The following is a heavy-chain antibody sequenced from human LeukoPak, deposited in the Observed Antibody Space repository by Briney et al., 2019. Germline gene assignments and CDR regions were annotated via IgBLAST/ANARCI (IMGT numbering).Heavy chain of an antibody. D-gene: IGHD3-3*01. Sequence: GASVKVSCKASGYTFTGYYMHWVRQAPGQGLEWMGWINPNSGGTNYAQKFQGRVTMTRDTSISTAYMELSRLRSDDTAVYYCARATPVLRFLEWPKKYYFDYWGQGTLVTVSS. CDR1: GYTFTGYY. CDR3: ARATPVLRFLEWPKKYYFDY. J-gene: IGHJ4*02. CDR2: INPNSGGT. V-gene: IGHV1-2*02.